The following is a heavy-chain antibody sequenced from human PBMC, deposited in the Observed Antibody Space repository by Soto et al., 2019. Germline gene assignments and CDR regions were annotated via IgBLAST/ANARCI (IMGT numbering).Heavy chain of an antibody. CDR2: INDGNGNT. Sequence: WMGWINDGNGNTKYSQKFQGRVTITRDTSASTAYMELSSLRSEDTAVYYCGIEGYGGHQELLSYCGQGTLVPVSS. V-gene: IGHV1-3*01. D-gene: IGHD1-26*01. CDR3: GIEGYGGHQELLSY. J-gene: IGHJ1*01.